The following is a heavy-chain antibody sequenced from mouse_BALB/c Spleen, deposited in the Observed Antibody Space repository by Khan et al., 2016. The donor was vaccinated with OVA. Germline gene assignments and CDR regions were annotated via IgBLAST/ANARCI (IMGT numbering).Heavy chain of an antibody. Sequence: EVQLQQSGLELVKPGASVKISCKASGYSFTGYFMNWVMQSHGKSLEWIGRINPHIGETLYNQKFKGKATLTVDESSSTAHMELRSLASEDSAVYYCARKNGSDFDYWGQGTTLTVSS. CDR1: GYSFTGYF. CDR2: INPHIGET. J-gene: IGHJ2*01. V-gene: IGHV1-20*02. D-gene: IGHD1-1*01. CDR3: ARKNGSDFDY.